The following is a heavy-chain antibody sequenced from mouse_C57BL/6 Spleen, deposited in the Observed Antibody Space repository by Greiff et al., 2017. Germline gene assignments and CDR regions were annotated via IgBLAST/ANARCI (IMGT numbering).Heavy chain of an antibody. V-gene: IGHV1-55*01. CDR1: GYTFTSYW. CDR2: IYPGSGST. D-gene: IGHD2-5*01. Sequence: QVQLQQPGAELVKPGASVKMSCKASGYTFTSYWITWVKQRPGQGLEWIGDIYPGSGSTNYNEKFKSKATLTVDTSSSTAYMQLSSLTSEDSAVYYCARSYGYYSNHFDYWGQGTTLTVSS. CDR3: ARSYGYYSNHFDY. J-gene: IGHJ2*01.